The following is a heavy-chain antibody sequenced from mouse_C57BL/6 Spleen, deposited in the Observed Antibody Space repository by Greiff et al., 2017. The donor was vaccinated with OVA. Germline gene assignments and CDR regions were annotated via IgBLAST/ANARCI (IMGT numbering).Heavy chain of an antibody. D-gene: IGHD2-4*01. Sequence: VQLQQPGAELVKPGASVKLSCKASGYTFTSYWMQWVKQRPGQGLEWIGEIDPSDSYTNYNQKFKGKATLTVDTSSSTAYMQLSSLTSEDSAVYYCARRPDYWFAYWGQGTLVTVSA. CDR1: GYTFTSYW. V-gene: IGHV1-50*01. CDR3: ARRPDYWFAY. J-gene: IGHJ3*01. CDR2: IDPSDSYT.